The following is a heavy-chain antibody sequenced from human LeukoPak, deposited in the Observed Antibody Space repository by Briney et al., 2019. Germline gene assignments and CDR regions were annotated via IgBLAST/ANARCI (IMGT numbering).Heavy chain of an antibody. CDR3: ANQYLDY. CDR2: IQSDGNNK. J-gene: IGHJ4*02. CDR1: GFTFSSYG. V-gene: IGHV3-30*02. Sequence: GGSLRLSCAASGFTFSSYGMHWVRQAPGKGLEWVAFIQSDGNNKYYADSLKGRFTISRDTSKNTLYLQMNSLRAEDTAVYYCANQYLDYWGQGTRVTVSS.